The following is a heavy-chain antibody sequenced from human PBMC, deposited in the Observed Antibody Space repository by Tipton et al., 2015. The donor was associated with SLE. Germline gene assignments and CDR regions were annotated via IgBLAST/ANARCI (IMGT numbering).Heavy chain of an antibody. CDR3: ATTPSISNYAGD. V-gene: IGHV4-39*01. D-gene: IGHD4-11*01. CDR1: GGSISSSSYY. J-gene: IGHJ4*02. Sequence: LRLSCTVSGGSISSSSYYWGWIRQPPGKGLEWIGSIYYSGSTYYNPSLKSRVTISVDTSKNQFSLKLSSVTAADTAVYYCATTPSISNYAGDWGQGTLVTVSS. CDR2: IYYSGST.